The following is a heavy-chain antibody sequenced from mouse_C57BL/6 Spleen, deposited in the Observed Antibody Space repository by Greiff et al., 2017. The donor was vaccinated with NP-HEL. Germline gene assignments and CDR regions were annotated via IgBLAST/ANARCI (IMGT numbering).Heavy chain of an antibody. Sequence: VKLQESGPELVKPGASVKISCKASGYAFSSSWMNWVKQRPGKGLEWIGRIYPGDGDTNYNGKFKGKATLTADTSSSTAYMKLSSLTSADSAVYFCARQLRLLAMDYRGQGTSVTVSS. J-gene: IGHJ4*01. CDR1: GYAFSSSW. D-gene: IGHD3-2*02. V-gene: IGHV1-82*01. CDR2: IYPGDGDT. CDR3: ARQLRLLAMDY.